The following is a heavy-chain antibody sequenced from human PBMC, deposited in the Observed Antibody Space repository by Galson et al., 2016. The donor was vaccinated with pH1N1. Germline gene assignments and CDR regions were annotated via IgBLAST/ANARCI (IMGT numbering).Heavy chain of an antibody. CDR2: ILWNGATR. J-gene: IGHJ3*02. Sequence: AASGFTFNEYGMTWVRQAPGKGLEWVSGILWNGATREYADSVKGRFTISRDNAKKSLYLQMTSLRAEDTALYYCVRKAYGDALDMWGQGTMVTVSS. CDR3: VRKAYGDALDM. CDR1: GFTFNEYG. D-gene: IGHD2-21*01. V-gene: IGHV3-20*04.